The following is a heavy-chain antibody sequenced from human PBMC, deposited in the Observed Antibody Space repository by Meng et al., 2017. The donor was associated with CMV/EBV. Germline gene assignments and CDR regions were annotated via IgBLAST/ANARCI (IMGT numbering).Heavy chain of an antibody. J-gene: IGHJ4*02. CDR1: GFTFSDYY. CDR3: ARGRPILPRLVGYSYGFTAYYFDY. D-gene: IGHD5-18*01. V-gene: IGHV3-11*04. CDR2: ISSSGSTI. Sequence: GESLKISCAASGFTFSDYYMSWIRQAPGKGLEWVSYISSSGSTIYYADSVKGRFTISRDNAKNSLYLQMNSLRAEDTAVYYCARGRPILPRLVGYSYGFTAYYFDYWGQGTLVTVSS.